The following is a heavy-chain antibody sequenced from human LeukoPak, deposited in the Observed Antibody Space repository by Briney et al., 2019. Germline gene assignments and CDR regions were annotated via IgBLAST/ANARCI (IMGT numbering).Heavy chain of an antibody. CDR1: GFTVSDNY. CDR3: ARDFEGVHRTTNSYTYYYYMDV. D-gene: IGHD2/OR15-2a*01. J-gene: IGHJ6*03. Sequence: GGSLRLSCAASGFTVSDNYMSWVRQAPGKGLEWVSIIYGGSTYYADSVKGRFTISRDNSKNTVYLQMNSLRAEDTAVYYCARDFEGVHRTTNSYTYYYYMDVWGKGTTVIVSS. V-gene: IGHV3-53*01. CDR2: IYGGST.